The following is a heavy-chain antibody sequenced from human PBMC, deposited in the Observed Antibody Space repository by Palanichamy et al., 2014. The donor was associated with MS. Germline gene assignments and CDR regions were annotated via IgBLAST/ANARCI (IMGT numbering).Heavy chain of an antibody. V-gene: IGHV3-23*01. Sequence: EVQLLGSGGDLVQPGGSLRLSCAASGFTFSNYVMSWVRQAPGKGLEWVSGISGGGTTTYYADSAKGRFTISRDNSKNTLYLQMNSLRVEDTAIYYCAKSQSGSGWYKIVFDYWGQGALVTVSS. CDR3: AKSQSGSGWYKIVFDY. CDR1: GFTFSNYV. CDR2: ISGGGTTT. J-gene: IGHJ4*02. D-gene: IGHD6-19*01.